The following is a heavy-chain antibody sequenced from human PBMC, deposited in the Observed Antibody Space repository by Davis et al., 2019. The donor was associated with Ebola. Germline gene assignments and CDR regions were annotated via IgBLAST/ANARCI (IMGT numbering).Heavy chain of an antibody. V-gene: IGHV1-69*06. CDR2: IVPMFGTP. D-gene: IGHD3-22*01. CDR1: AGTFRSYA. J-gene: IGHJ4*02. CDR3: AISAFGYKVGDY. Sequence: SVKVSCKVSAGTFRSYALSWVRQAPGQGLEWMGGIVPMFGTPNYAQKFQGRVTMTEDTSTDTAYMELSSLRSADTAVYYCAISAFGYKVGDYWGQGTLVTVSS.